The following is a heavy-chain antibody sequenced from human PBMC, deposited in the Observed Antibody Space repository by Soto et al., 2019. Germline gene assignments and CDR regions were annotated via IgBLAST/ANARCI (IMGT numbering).Heavy chain of an antibody. J-gene: IGHJ1*01. CDR1: GFTFSSYA. CDR2: ISGSGGST. D-gene: IGHD6-19*01. CDR3: AKVFAGYSSGWREEKNPEYFQH. V-gene: IGHV3-23*01. Sequence: GGSLRLSCAASGFTFSSYAMSWVRQAPGKGLEWVSAISGSGGSTYYADSVKGRFTISRDNSKNTLYLQMNSLRAEDTAVYYCAKVFAGYSSGWREEKNPEYFQHWGQGTLVTVSS.